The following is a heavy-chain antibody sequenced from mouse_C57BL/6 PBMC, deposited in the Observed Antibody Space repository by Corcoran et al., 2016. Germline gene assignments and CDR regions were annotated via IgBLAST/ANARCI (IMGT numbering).Heavy chain of an antibody. V-gene: IGHV1-18*01. CDR3: ARSVYYDTWAGFAY. Sequence: EVQLQQSGPELVKPGASVKIPCKASGYTFTDYNMDWVKQSHGKSLEWIGDINPNNGGTIYNQKFKGKATLTVDKSSSTAYMELRSLTSEDTAVYYCARSVYYDTWAGFAYWGQGTLVTVSA. CDR2: INPNNGGT. J-gene: IGHJ3*01. CDR1: GYTFTDYN. D-gene: IGHD2-4*01.